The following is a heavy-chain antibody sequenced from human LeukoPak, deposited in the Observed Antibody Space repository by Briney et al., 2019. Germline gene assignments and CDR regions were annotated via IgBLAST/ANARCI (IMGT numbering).Heavy chain of an antibody. J-gene: IGHJ5*02. CDR1: GGSISSNNYF. CDR2: IYDSGST. Sequence: PSETLSLTCTVSGGSISSNNYFWGWIRQPPGKGLEWIGSIYDSGSTYYNPSLKSRVTISVDTSKNQFSLKLNSVTAADTAVYYCARLGDSIRNNWFDPWGQGTLVTVSS. V-gene: IGHV4-39*07. CDR3: ARLGDSIRNNWFDP. D-gene: IGHD4-17*01.